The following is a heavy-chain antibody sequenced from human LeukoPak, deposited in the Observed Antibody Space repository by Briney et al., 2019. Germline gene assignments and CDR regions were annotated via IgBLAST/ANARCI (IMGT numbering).Heavy chain of an antibody. J-gene: IGHJ4*02. CDR3: ARASLYDNSAYYLDY. CDR1: GFTFDDYG. D-gene: IGHD3-22*01. V-gene: IGHV3-20*04. CDR2: INWNGGST. Sequence: PGGSLRLSCAASGFTFDDYGMSWVRQAPGKGLEWVSNINWNGGSTGYADSVRGRFTISRDNAKNSLYLQMNSLRAEDTALYYCARASLYDNSAYYLDYWGQGTLVTVSS.